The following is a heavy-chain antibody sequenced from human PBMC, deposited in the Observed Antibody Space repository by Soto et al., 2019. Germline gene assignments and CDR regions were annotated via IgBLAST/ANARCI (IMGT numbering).Heavy chain of an antibody. CDR2: IYYSGST. CDR1: GGSISSYY. CDR3: ARSYRRYCSGGSCYSYYYYYMDV. V-gene: IGHV4-59*01. D-gene: IGHD2-15*01. J-gene: IGHJ6*03. Sequence: QVQLQESGPGLVKPSETLSLTCTVSGGSISSYYWSWIRQPPGKGLEWIGYIYYSGSTNYNPSLKSRVTISVDTSKNQFSLKLSSVTAADTAVYYCARSYRRYCSGGSCYSYYYYYMDVWGKGTMVTVSS.